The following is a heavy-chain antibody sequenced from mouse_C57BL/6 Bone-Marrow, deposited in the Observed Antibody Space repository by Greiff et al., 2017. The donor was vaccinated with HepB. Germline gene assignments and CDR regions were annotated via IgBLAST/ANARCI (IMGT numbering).Heavy chain of an antibody. CDR1: GFTFSSYA. Sequence: EVHLVESGGGLVKPGGSLKLSCAASGFTFSSYAMSWVRQTPEKRLEWVATISDGGSYTYYPDNVKGRFTISRDNAKNNLYLQMSHLKSEDTAMYYCARDGGNWDVAYWGQGTLVTVSA. CDR2: ISDGGSYT. D-gene: IGHD4-1*01. CDR3: ARDGGNWDVAY. J-gene: IGHJ3*01. V-gene: IGHV5-4*01.